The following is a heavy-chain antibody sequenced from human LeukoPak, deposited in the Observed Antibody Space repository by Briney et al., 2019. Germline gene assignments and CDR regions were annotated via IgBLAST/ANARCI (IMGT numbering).Heavy chain of an antibody. CDR3: ARGPRGYYDSSGYYGN. V-gene: IGHV4-30-2*01. Sequence: TLSLTCTVSGGSISSGGYYWSWIRQPPGKGLEWIGYIYHSGSTYYNPSLKSRVTISVDRSKNQFSLKLSSVTAADTAVYYCARGPRGYYDSSGYYGNWGQGTLVTVSS. J-gene: IGHJ4*02. CDR1: GGSISSGGYY. D-gene: IGHD3-22*01. CDR2: IYHSGST.